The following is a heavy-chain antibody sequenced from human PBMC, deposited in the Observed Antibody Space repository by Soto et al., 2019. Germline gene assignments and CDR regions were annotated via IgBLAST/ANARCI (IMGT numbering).Heavy chain of an antibody. V-gene: IGHV4-34*01. Sequence: QVQLQQWGAGLLKPSETLSLTCAVYGGSFSGYYWSWIRQPPGKGLEWIGEIHLAGSTKYNPSLKGRVTMSLETSKNQFSLKLTSVTAAETAVYYCARRVVPAALGLWGRGTLVTVSS. CDR1: GGSFSGYY. CDR3: ARRVVPAALGL. CDR2: IHLAGST. J-gene: IGHJ2*01. D-gene: IGHD2-2*01.